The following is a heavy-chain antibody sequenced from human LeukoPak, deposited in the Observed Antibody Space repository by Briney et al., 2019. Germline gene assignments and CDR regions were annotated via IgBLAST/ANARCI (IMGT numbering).Heavy chain of an antibody. CDR1: GFTFSSYG. Sequence: SGGSLRLSCAASGFTFSSYGMHWVRQAPGKGLEWVAFIRDDGGNRYHADSVKGRFTISRDSSKNTLYLEMNSLRSEDTAVYYCARGRQNYPEGGIVVVPAAMSVWFDPWGQGTLVTVSS. CDR2: IRDDGGNR. D-gene: IGHD2-2*01. J-gene: IGHJ5*02. CDR3: ARGRQNYPEGGIVVVPAAMSVWFDP. V-gene: IGHV3-30*02.